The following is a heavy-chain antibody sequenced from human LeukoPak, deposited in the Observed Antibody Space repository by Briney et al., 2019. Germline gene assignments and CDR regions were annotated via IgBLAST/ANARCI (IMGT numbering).Heavy chain of an antibody. CDR1: GFTVSSNY. Sequence: GGSLRLSCAASGFTVSSNYMSWVRQAPGKGLEWASVIYTGGSTYYADSVKGRFTISRDNSKNTLLLQMNSLRAEDTAVYDCARDFGYCSTTSCYDQWGQGTLVTVSS. V-gene: IGHV3-53*01. D-gene: IGHD2-2*03. CDR3: ARDFGYCSTTSCYDQ. CDR2: IYTGGST. J-gene: IGHJ4*02.